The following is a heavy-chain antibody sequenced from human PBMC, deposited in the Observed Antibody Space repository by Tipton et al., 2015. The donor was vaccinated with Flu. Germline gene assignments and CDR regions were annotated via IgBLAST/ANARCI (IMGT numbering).Heavy chain of an antibody. CDR3: ARVSPGVESWFDP. V-gene: IGHV4-39*07. J-gene: IGHJ5*02. CDR1: GDSMTSSRYY. CDR2: IFHSGST. Sequence: TLSLTCSVSGDSMTSSRYYWGWIRQPPGKGLEWIGSIFHSGSTYYNPSLKSQVTISVDTSKNQFSLKLISVTAADTAVYYCARVSPGVESWFDPWGQGTLVTVSS. D-gene: IGHD3-3*01.